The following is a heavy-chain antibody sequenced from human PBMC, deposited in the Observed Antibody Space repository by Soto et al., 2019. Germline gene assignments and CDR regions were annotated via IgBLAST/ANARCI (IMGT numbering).Heavy chain of an antibody. CDR1: GYTLTELS. V-gene: IGHV1-24*01. CDR3: ASAVVLLWFGELSPLDY. J-gene: IGHJ4*02. CDR2: FDPEDGET. D-gene: IGHD3-10*01. Sequence: ASVKVSCKVSGYTLTELSMHWVRQAPGKGLEWMGGFDPEDGETIYAQKFQGRVTMTEDTSTDTAYMELSSLRSEDTAVYYCASAVVLLWFGELSPLDYWGQGTLVTVSS.